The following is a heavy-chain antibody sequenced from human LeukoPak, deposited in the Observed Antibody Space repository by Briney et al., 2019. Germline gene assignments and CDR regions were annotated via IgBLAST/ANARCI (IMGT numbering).Heavy chain of an antibody. V-gene: IGHV1-69*06. CDR1: VGTFSSYA. J-gene: IGHJ5*02. CDR2: IIPIFGTA. D-gene: IGHD6-19*01. CDR3: ARARDGLIAVAGHNWFDP. Sequence: ASVKLSCKASVGTFSSYAISWVRQAPGQGFEWMGGIIPIFGTANYAQKFQGRVTITADKSTSTAYLELSSLRSEDTAVYYCARARDGLIAVAGHNWFDPWGQGTLVTVSS.